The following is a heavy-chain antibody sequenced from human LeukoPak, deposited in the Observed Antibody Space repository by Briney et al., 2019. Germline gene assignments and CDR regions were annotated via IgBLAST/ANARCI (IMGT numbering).Heavy chain of an antibody. CDR3: ARDHNYYDSSGPIDY. Sequence: PSETLSLTCTVSGGSISSSSYYWGWIRQPPGKGLEWIGSIYYSGSTYYNPSLKSRVTISVDTSKNQFSLKLSSVTAADTAVYYCARDHNYYDSSGPIDYWGQGTLVTVSS. J-gene: IGHJ4*02. V-gene: IGHV4-39*02. CDR2: IYYSGST. CDR1: GGSISSSSYY. D-gene: IGHD3-22*01.